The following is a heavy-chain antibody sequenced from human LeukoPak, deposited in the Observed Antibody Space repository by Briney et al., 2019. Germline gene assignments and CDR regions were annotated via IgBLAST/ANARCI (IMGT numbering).Heavy chain of an antibody. J-gene: IGHJ4*02. V-gene: IGHV1-69*05. CDR2: IIPIFGTA. D-gene: IGHD6-6*01. CDR1: GYTFTSYD. Sequence: ASVKVSCKASGYTFTSYDISWVRQAPGQGLEWMGGIIPIFGTANYAQKFQGRVTITTDESTSTAYMELSSLRSEDTAVYYCARGGLAARLLFDYWGQGTLVTVSS. CDR3: ARGGLAARLLFDY.